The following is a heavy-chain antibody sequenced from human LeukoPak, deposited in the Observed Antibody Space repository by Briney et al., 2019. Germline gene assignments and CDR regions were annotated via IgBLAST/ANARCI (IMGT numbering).Heavy chain of an antibody. CDR3: ARGFPVAGRRGNWFDP. D-gene: IGHD6-19*01. V-gene: IGHV3-30*02. Sequence: GGSLRLSCAASGFTFSSYGMHWVRQTPGKGLEWVAFIRYDGSNKYYADSVKGRFTISRDNSKNTLYLQMNSLRAEDTAVYYCARGFPVAGRRGNWFDPWGQGTLVTVSS. CDR1: GFTFSSYG. CDR2: IRYDGSNK. J-gene: IGHJ5*02.